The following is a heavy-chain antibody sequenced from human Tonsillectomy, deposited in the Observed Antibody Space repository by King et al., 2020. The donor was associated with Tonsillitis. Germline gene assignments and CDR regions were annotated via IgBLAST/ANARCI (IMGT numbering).Heavy chain of an antibody. D-gene: IGHD6-6*01. Sequence: TLKESGPTLVKPTQTLTLTCTFSGFSLSTSGVGVGWIRQPPGKALEWLALIYWNDDKRYSPSLKSRLTITKDTSKNQVVLTMTNMDPVDTATYYCANRHEYSRSIWFDPWGQGTLVTVSS. CDR1: GFSLSTSGVG. J-gene: IGHJ5*02. CDR2: IYWNDDK. CDR3: ANRHEYSRSIWFDP. V-gene: IGHV2-5*01.